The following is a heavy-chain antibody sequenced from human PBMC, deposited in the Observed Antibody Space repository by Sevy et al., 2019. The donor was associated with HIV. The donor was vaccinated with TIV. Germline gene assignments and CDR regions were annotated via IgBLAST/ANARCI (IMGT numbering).Heavy chain of an antibody. CDR3: ATEDITMIPYGLDV. V-gene: IGHV1-24*01. Sequence: ASVKVSCKVSGYTLTELSMHWVRQPPGKGLEWMGRFDPEDGETIYAKKFLGRLTMTEDTSTDTAYMDLSSLRSEDTAVYYCATEDITMIPYGLDVWGQGTTVTVSS. CDR2: FDPEDGET. D-gene: IGHD3-22*01. CDR1: GYTLTELS. J-gene: IGHJ6*02.